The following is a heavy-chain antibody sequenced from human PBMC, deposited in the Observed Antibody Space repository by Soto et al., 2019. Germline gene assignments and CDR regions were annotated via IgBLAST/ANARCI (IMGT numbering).Heavy chain of an antibody. CDR2: INHSGST. V-gene: IGHV4-34*01. J-gene: IGHJ6*02. Sequence: SETLSLTCAVYGGSFSGYYWSWIRQPPGKGLEWIGEINHSGSTNYNPSLKSRVTISVDTSKNQFSLKLRSVTAADTAVYYCARGPTYYDSSGPSYYYYGMDVWGQGTTVTVSS. CDR1: GGSFSGYY. D-gene: IGHD3-22*01. CDR3: ARGPTYYDSSGPSYYYYGMDV.